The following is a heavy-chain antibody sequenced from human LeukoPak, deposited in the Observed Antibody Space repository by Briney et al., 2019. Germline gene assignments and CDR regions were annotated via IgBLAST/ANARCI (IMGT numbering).Heavy chain of an antibody. D-gene: IGHD2-21*02. J-gene: IGHJ5*02. V-gene: IGHV4-34*01. CDR3: ARGRHIVVVTAIPFDP. CDR1: GGSFSGYY. CDR2: INHSGST. Sequence: SETLSLTCAVYGGSFSGYYWSWIRQPPGKGLEWIGEINHSGSTNYNPSLKSRVTISVDTSKNQFSLKRSSVTAADTAVYYCARGRHIVVVTAIPFDPWGQGTLVTVSS.